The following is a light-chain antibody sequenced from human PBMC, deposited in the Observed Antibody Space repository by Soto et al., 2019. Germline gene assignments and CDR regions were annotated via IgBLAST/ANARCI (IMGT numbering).Light chain of an antibody. CDR3: QSYGDNYQV. J-gene: IGLJ3*02. Sequence: NFMLTQPHSVSESPGKTLSISCTRSSGSIANNYVQWYQQRPGSAPTTVIYENNRRPSGVPDRFSGSIDSSSNSASLTISGLQTEDEADYYCQSYGDNYQVFGGGTKLTVL. CDR1: SGSIANNY. V-gene: IGLV6-57*04. CDR2: ENN.